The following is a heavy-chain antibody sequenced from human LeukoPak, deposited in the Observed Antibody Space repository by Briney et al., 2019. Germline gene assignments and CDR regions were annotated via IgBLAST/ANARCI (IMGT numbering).Heavy chain of an antibody. CDR3: ASLGELSLTSFDY. Sequence: SETLSLTCTVSGGSISSGGYYWSWIRQHPGKGLEWIGYIYYSGSTYYNSSLKSRVTISVDTSKNQFSLKLSSVTAADTAVYYCASLGELSLTSFDYWGQGTLVTVSS. D-gene: IGHD3-16*02. CDR2: IYYSGST. J-gene: IGHJ4*02. V-gene: IGHV4-31*03. CDR1: GGSISSGGYY.